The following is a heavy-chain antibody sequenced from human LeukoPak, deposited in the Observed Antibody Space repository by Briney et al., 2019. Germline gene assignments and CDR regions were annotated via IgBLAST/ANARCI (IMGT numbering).Heavy chain of an antibody. CDR2: IYYSGST. CDR3: ASPLAAAGTDFDY. Sequence: SETLSLTCTVSGGSISSSSYYWGWIRQPPGKGLEWIGSIYYSGSTYYNPSLKSRVTISVDTSKNQFSLKLSSVTAAGTAVYYCASPLAAAGTDFDYWGQGTLVTVSS. D-gene: IGHD6-13*01. J-gene: IGHJ4*02. CDR1: GGSISSSSYY. V-gene: IGHV4-39*01.